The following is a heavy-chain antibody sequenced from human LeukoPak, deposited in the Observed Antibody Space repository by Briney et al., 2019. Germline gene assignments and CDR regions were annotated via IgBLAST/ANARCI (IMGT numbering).Heavy chain of an antibody. Sequence: SETLSLTCSVSGASVYSDSSYWTWIRQAPGKGLEWIGYVDYRGGTKYNASLKRVTISLVTSKNQFSLNLNSVIAADTAVYYCARFYSGSSYYFDYWGQGTLVTVSS. CDR2: VDYRGGT. D-gene: IGHD1-26*01. CDR3: ARFYSGSSYYFDY. J-gene: IGHJ4*02. V-gene: IGHV4-61*01. CDR1: GASVYSDSSY.